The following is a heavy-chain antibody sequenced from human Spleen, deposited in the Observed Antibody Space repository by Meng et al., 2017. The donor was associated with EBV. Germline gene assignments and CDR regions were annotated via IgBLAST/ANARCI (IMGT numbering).Heavy chain of an antibody. CDR2: INTGNGNT. CDR3: ARTFYGEFGSHFDF. V-gene: IGHV1-3*04. D-gene: IGHD4-17*01. CDR1: GSTFSSYD. J-gene: IGHJ4*02. Sequence: QSQLVQSGAEVKKPGASVKVSCNASGSTFSSYDLHWVRKAPGPSLDWMGWINTGNGNTKYSQKLQGRVTITRDTSASTAYTELSSLSSEDTAVYYCARTFYGEFGSHFDFWGLGTLVTVSS.